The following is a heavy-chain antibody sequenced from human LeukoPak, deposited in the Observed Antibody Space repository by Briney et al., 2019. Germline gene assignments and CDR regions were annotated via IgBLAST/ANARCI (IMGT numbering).Heavy chain of an antibody. Sequence: PGGSLRLSCAASGFTCDDYTMHWVRQVPGKGLEWVSGITWNSDTIDYADSVKGRFTISRDNAKDSLYLQMDSLRAEDEALYYCTKGTWGSAFDIWGQGTMVTVSS. CDR2: ITWNSDTI. J-gene: IGHJ3*02. CDR1: GFTCDDYT. CDR3: TKGTWGSAFDI. V-gene: IGHV3-9*01. D-gene: IGHD7-27*01.